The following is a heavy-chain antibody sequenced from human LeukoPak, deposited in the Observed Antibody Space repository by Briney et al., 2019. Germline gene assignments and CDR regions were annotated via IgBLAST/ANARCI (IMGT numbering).Heavy chain of an antibody. D-gene: IGHD2-21*02. CDR2: INPSGGTT. J-gene: IGHJ4*02. CDR3: ARDSGDWTVDY. CDR1: GYTFTTYY. Sequence: ASVKVSCKASGYTFTTYYMHSVRQAPGQGLEWMGIINPSGGTTNYAQKFQGRGTMTGDTSTSTDYLELTSLRSEDTAVYYCARDSGDWTVDYWGQGTLVTVSS. V-gene: IGHV1-46*01.